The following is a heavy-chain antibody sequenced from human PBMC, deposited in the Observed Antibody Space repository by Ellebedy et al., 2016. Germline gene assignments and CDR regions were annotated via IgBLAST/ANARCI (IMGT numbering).Heavy chain of an antibody. V-gene: IGHV3-23*01. CDR1: GFTFSDYA. CDR2: ITGDTGTT. CDR3: AKDGGLGRYCVSASCYTNAFDI. D-gene: IGHD2-2*01. Sequence: GESLKISCAASGFTFSDYAMTWVRQAAGEGLEWVSAITGDTGTTYYADSVKGRFTISRDNSRNTLSLQMNSLRAEDTAMYYCAKDGGLGRYCVSASCYTNAFDIWGQGTMVTVSS. J-gene: IGHJ3*02.